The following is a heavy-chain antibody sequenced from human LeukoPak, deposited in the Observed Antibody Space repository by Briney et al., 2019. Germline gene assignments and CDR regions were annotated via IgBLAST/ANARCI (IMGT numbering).Heavy chain of an antibody. CDR3: ALDYEGFKY. V-gene: IGHV4-34*01. CDR2: IYYSGST. CDR1: GGSFSGYY. Sequence: SETLSLTCAVYGGSFSGYYWSWIRQPPGKGLEWIGSIYYSGSTYYNASLKSRVTISVDTSKNQFSLKLSSVTAADTAVYYCALDYEGFKYWGQGTLVTVSS. D-gene: IGHD4-17*01. J-gene: IGHJ4*02.